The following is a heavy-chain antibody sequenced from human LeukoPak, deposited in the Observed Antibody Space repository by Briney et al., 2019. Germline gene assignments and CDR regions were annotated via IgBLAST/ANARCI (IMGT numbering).Heavy chain of an antibody. CDR1: GYIFTDYY. J-gene: IGHJ4*02. Sequence: GASVKVSCKASGYIFTDYYMHWVRQAPGQGLEWMGWINTNTGNPTYAQGFTGRFVFSLDTSVSTAYLQISSLKAEDTAVSYCARVVPIRSYYADYWGQGTLVTASS. CDR2: INTNTGNP. V-gene: IGHV7-4-1*02. CDR3: ARVVPIRSYYADY. D-gene: IGHD1-26*01.